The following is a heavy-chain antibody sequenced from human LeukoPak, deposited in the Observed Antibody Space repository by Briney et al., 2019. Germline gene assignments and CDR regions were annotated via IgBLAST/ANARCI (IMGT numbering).Heavy chain of an antibody. CDR1: GYSISSGYY. D-gene: IGHD4-23*01. J-gene: IGHJ4*02. V-gene: IGHV4-38-2*01. CDR3: ARMEAVVTPIDY. CDR2: IYHSGST. Sequence: SETLSLTCAVSGYSISSGYYWGWIRQPPGKGLEWIGSIYHSGSTYYNPSLKSRVTISVDTSKNQFSLKLSSVTAADTAVYYSARMEAVVTPIDYWGQGTLVTVSS.